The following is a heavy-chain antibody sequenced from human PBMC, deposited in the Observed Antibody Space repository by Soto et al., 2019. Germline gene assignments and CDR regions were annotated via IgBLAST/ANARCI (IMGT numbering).Heavy chain of an antibody. D-gene: IGHD3-3*01. J-gene: IGHJ4*02. Sequence: ASVKVSCKASGYTSTNFGISWVRQAPGQGLEWMGWISAYNGNTNYAQNFQGRVTMTTDTSTSTAYMELRSLRSDDTAVYYCARGAGWVTIFGVVNLDYWGQGTLVTVSS. CDR2: ISAYNGNT. V-gene: IGHV1-18*01. CDR3: ARGAGWVTIFGVVNLDY. CDR1: GYTSTNFG.